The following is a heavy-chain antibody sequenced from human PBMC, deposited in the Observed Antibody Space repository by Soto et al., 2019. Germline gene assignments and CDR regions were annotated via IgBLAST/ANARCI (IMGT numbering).Heavy chain of an antibody. CDR2: INAGNGDT. CDR3: ARGSITIFGVVIRAPVLDY. CDR1: GYTFISYA. J-gene: IGHJ4*02. V-gene: IGHV1-3*01. D-gene: IGHD3-3*01. Sequence: GASVKVSCKASGYTFISYAMHWVRQAPGQRPEWMGWINAGNGDTKYSPKFQGRVTITRDTSASTAYMELSSLRSEDSAVYYCARGSITIFGVVIRAPVLDYWGQGTLVTVSS.